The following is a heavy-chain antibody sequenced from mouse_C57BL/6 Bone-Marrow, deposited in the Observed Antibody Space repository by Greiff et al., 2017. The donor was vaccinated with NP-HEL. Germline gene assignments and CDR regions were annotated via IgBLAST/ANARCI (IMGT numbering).Heavy chain of an antibody. V-gene: IGHV1-26*01. Sequence: VQLQQSGPELVKPGASVKISCKASGYTFTDYYMNWVKQSHGKSLEWIGEINPKNGGTSYNQKFKGKATLTVDKSSSTAYMELRSLTSEDSAVYYCATNPDYWGQGTTLTVSS. D-gene: IGHD4-1*01. CDR3: ATNPDY. CDR2: INPKNGGT. CDR1: GYTFTDYY. J-gene: IGHJ2*01.